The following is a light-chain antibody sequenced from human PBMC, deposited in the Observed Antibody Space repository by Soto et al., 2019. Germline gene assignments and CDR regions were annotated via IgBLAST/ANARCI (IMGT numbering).Light chain of an antibody. CDR1: QSIGSW. V-gene: IGKV1-5*03. Sequence: DIQMTQSPSTLSASIGDRVTISCRTSQSIGSWLAWYQQKPGKAPNLLIYKASYLNSGVPSRFSGSGSGTDFTLSISSLQPDDFATYYCHQYNSYWTFGQGTTVEI. CDR2: KAS. CDR3: HQYNSYWT. J-gene: IGKJ1*01.